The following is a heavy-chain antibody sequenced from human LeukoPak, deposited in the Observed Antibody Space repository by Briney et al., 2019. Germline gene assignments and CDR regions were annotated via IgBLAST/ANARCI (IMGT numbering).Heavy chain of an antibody. D-gene: IGHD1-26*01. CDR2: ISGGGST. J-gene: IGHJ3*02. V-gene: IGHV3-23*01. CDR1: GFIFSNCW. CDR3: AKSRWETYAVRAFDI. Sequence: GGSLRLSCEASGFIFSNCWMTWVRQAPGKGLEWVSAISGGGSTYYADSVKGRFTISRDNSKNALYLQMHSLRAEDTAVYYCAKSRWETYAVRAFDIWGQGTMVTVSS.